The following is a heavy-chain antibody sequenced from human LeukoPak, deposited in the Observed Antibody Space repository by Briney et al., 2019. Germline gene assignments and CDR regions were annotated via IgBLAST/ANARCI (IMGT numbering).Heavy chain of an antibody. J-gene: IGHJ6*04. CDR1: GGSFSGYY. CDR3: ARGRGYSYGPRNIYYYGMDV. V-gene: IGHV4-34*01. D-gene: IGHD5-18*01. Sequence: PSEILSLTCAVYGGSFSGYYWSWIRQPPGKGLEWIGEINHSGSTNYNPSLKSRVTISVDTSKNQFSLKMSSVTAADTAVYYCARGRGYSYGPRNIYYYGMDVWGKGTTVTVSS. CDR2: INHSGST.